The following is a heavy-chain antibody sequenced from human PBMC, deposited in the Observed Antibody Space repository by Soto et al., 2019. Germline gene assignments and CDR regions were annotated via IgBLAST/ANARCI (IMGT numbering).Heavy chain of an antibody. J-gene: IGHJ4*02. Sequence: GASVKVSCKASGYTFTSYDINWVRQATGQGLEWMGWMNPNSGNTGYAQKFQGRVTMTRNTSISTAYMELSSLRSEDTAVYYCARGSRWSTMVSNDYWGQGTLVTVSS. D-gene: IGHD3-10*01. CDR1: GYTFTSYD. CDR3: ARGSRWSTMVSNDY. V-gene: IGHV1-8*01. CDR2: MNPNSGNT.